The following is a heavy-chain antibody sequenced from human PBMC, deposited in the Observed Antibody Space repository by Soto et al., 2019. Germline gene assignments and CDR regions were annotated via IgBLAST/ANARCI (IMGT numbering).Heavy chain of an antibody. J-gene: IGHJ4*02. D-gene: IGHD1-26*01. CDR2: ISGSGGNT. Sequence: EVQLLESGGGLVQPGGSLRLSCVASGFTFSTFPVSWVRQAPGKGLEWVSTISGSGGNTNYADSVKGRFTISRDTSTNTLFVQMDSLGAEDTPVYYCAKASWEWVILPNFDYWGQGTLVTVAS. V-gene: IGHV3-23*01. CDR3: AKASWEWVILPNFDY. CDR1: GFTFSTFP.